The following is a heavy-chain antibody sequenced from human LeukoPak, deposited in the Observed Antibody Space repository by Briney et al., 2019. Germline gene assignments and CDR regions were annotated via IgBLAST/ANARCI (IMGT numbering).Heavy chain of an antibody. V-gene: IGHV4-31*03. D-gene: IGHD3-22*01. CDR1: GGSISSGDSY. J-gene: IGHJ3*02. Sequence: PSETLSLTCTVSGGSISSGDSYWSWIRQHPGKGLEWIGYIEYSATTYYNPSLRSRVTISLDTSKNQFSLKLSSVTAADTAVYYCARGDDSRGLDAFHIWGQGTMVTLSS. CDR3: ARGDDSRGLDAFHI. CDR2: IEYSATT.